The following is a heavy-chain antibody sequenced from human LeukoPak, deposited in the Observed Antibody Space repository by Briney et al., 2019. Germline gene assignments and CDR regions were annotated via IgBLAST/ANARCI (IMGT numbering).Heavy chain of an antibody. V-gene: IGHV4-4*07. CDR3: TRDSGTTGEVKFDP. J-gene: IGHJ5*02. CDR2: IYGDGTI. CDR1: GGSISKQY. D-gene: IGHD3-10*01. Sequence: PSETLSLTCTVSGGSISKQYWTWVRQSAGKGLEWIGRIYGDGTITYNPSLGSRVTMLLDTSKNQFSLRLTSVTAADTAMYYCTRDSGTTGEVKFDPWGQGTLVTVSS.